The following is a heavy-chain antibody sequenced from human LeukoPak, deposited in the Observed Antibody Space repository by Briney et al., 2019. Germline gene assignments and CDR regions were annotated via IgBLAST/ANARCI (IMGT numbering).Heavy chain of an antibody. V-gene: IGHV3-30*02. J-gene: IGHJ4*02. CDR1: AFSFNTYG. CDR2: IRYDGSNK. CDR3: AIAGPDFDY. Sequence: GGSLRLSCATSAFSFNTYGMHWVRQAPGKGLEWVAFIRYDGSNKYYADSVKGRFTISRDNSKNTLFLQMNSLRAEDTAVYYCAIAGPDFDYWGQGTLVTVSS. D-gene: IGHD1-14*01.